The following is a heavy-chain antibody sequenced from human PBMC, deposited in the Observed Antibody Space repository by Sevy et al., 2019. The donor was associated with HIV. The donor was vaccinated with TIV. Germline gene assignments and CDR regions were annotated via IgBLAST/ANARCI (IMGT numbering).Heavy chain of an antibody. CDR1: GFIFSNYN. CDR3: AGENYYDSEGYRFDY. D-gene: IGHD3-22*01. J-gene: IGHJ4*02. CDR2: ISSSSSYI. Sequence: RGSLRLSCAASGFIFSNYNMNWVRQAPGKGLEWVSSISSSSSYIYYADSVKGRFTISRDNAKNSLYLQMNSLRAEDTAVYYCAGENYYDSEGYRFDYWGQGTLVTVSS. V-gene: IGHV3-21*01.